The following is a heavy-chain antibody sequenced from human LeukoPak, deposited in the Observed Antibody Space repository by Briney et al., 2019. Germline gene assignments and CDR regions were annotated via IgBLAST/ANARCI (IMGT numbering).Heavy chain of an antibody. V-gene: IGHV3-7*03. Sequence: GGSLRLSCAASGFTFSRYWMSWVRQAPGKGLGWVANIKQEGSEKDYVDSVKGRFTISRDNAKNSLYLQMNSLRAEDTAVYYCARRSGIAVAGAFDYWGQGTLVTVSS. CDR2: IKQEGSEK. D-gene: IGHD6-19*01. CDR1: GFTFSRYW. CDR3: ARRSGIAVAGAFDY. J-gene: IGHJ4*02.